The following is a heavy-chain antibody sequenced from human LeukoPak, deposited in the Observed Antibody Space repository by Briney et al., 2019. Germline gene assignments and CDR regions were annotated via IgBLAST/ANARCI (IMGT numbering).Heavy chain of an antibody. V-gene: IGHV3-33*01. D-gene: IGHD6-19*01. CDR1: GFTFSSYG. J-gene: IGHJ4*02. CDR2: IWYDGSNK. Sequence: GGSLRLSCAASGFTFSSYGMHWVRQAPGKGLEWVAVIWYDGSNKYYADSVKGRFTISRDNSKNTLYLQMNSLRAEDTAVYYCARAGYSSGWYSQFDYWGQGTLATVSS. CDR3: ARAGYSSGWYSQFDY.